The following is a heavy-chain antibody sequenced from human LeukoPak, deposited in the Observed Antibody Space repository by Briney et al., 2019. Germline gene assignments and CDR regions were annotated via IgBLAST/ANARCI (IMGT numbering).Heavy chain of an antibody. D-gene: IGHD2-2*01. Sequence: ASVNVSCKVSGYTLTELSMHWVRQAPGKGLEWMGGFDPEDGETIYAQKFQGRVTMTGDTSTDTAYMELSSLRSEDTAIYYCARDLMYCDTMSCYDGDFDYWGQGTPVTVSS. CDR1: GYTLTELS. V-gene: IGHV1-24*01. J-gene: IGHJ4*02. CDR3: ARDLMYCDTMSCYDGDFDY. CDR2: FDPEDGET.